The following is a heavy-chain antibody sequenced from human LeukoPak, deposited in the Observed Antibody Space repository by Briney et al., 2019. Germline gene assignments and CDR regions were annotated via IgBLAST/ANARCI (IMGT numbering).Heavy chain of an antibody. J-gene: IGHJ4*02. V-gene: IGHV3-7*03. Sequence: GGSLRLSCAVSGFTFSGFWMSWSRQAPGKGLEWVASINSDGSEGYYADVVKGRFTISRDNAKNSLYLQINSLRAEDTAVYYCARSRGAYCGGDCYRSYYFDYWGQGTLVTVSS. CDR1: GFTFSGFW. CDR2: INSDGSEG. CDR3: ARSRGAYCGGDCYRSYYFDY. D-gene: IGHD2-21*02.